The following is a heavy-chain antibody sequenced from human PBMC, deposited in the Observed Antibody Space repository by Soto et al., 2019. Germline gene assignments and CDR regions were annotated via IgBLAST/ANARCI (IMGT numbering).Heavy chain of an antibody. D-gene: IGHD6-6*01. J-gene: IGHJ6*02. V-gene: IGHV5-51*01. Sequence: GESLKISCKGSGFRFNNYWIGWVRQLPGRGLEWMGILYPGDSDTRYSPSFQGQVTISADKSISTAYLQWSSLKASDTAMYYCARLRYSSSSLYGMDVWGQGTTVTVSS. CDR2: LYPGDSDT. CDR3: ARLRYSSSSLYGMDV. CDR1: GFRFNNYW.